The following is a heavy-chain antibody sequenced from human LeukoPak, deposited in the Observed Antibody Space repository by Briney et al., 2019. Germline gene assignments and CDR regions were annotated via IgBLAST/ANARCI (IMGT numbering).Heavy chain of an antibody. J-gene: IGHJ4*02. CDR3: AKGVQNRVTDFDY. CDR1: GFTFSSYV. D-gene: IGHD2-21*02. V-gene: IGHV3-23*01. CDR2: ISGGGSTT. Sequence: QPGGSLRLSCAASGFTFSSYVMNWVRQAPGKGLEWVSTISGGGSTTYYADSVKGRFTISRDSSNNTLYLQMNSLRAEDTAVYYCAKGVQNRVTDFDYWGQGTLVTVSS.